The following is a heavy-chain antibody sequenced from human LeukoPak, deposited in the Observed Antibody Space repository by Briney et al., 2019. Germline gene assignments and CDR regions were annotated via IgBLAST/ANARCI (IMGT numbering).Heavy chain of an antibody. CDR2: INHSGST. J-gene: IGHJ4*02. Sequence: SETLSLTCTVSGGSISNYYWSWIRQPPGKGLEWIGEINHSGSTYYNPSLKSRVTISVDTSKNQFSLMLDSVTAADTAVYYCATPGRIAVAGQFDYWGQGTLVTVSS. V-gene: IGHV4-34*01. CDR1: GGSISNYY. D-gene: IGHD6-19*01. CDR3: ATPGRIAVAGQFDY.